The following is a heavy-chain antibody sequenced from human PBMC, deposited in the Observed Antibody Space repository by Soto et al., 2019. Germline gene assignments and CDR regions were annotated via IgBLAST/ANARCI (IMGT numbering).Heavy chain of an antibody. CDR3: ASGLSTVASFDY. J-gene: IGHJ4*02. CDR2: INHSGST. D-gene: IGHD4-17*01. CDR1: GGSFSGYY. V-gene: IGHV4-34*01. Sequence: PSETLSLTCAVYGGSFSGYYWSWIRQPPGKGLEWIGEINHSGSTNYNPSLKGRVTISVDTSKNQFSLKLSSVTAADTAVYYCASGLSTVASFDYWGQGTLVTVSS.